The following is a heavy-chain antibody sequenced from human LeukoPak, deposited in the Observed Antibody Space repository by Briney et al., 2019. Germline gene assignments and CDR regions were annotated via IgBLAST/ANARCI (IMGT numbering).Heavy chain of an antibody. Sequence: SETLSLTCAVYGGSFSGYYWSWIRQPPGKGLEWIGEINHSGSTNYNPSLKSRVTISVDTSKNQFSLKLSSETAADTAVYYCARAIVVVPAARRMWYYGMDVWGQGTTVTVSS. V-gene: IGHV4-34*01. CDR1: GGSFSGYY. CDR2: INHSGST. J-gene: IGHJ6*02. D-gene: IGHD2-2*01. CDR3: ARAIVVVPAARRMWYYGMDV.